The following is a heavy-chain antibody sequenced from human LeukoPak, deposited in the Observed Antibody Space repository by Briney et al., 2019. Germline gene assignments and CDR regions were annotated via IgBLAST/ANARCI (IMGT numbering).Heavy chain of an antibody. Sequence: SETLSLTCTVSGGSISSGDYYWSWIRQPPGKGLEWIGYIYYSGSTYCNPSLKSRVTISVDTSKNQFSLKLSSVTAADTAVYYCARDLPTTAFDIWGQGTMVTVSS. J-gene: IGHJ3*02. V-gene: IGHV4-30-4*08. CDR2: IYYSGST. CDR3: ARDLPTTAFDI. D-gene: IGHD1-7*01. CDR1: GGSISSGDYY.